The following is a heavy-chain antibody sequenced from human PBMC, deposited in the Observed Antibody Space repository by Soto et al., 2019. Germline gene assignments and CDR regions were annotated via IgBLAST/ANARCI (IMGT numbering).Heavy chain of an antibody. CDR1: GYTLNEVA. Sequence: QVQLVQSGAEVKKPGASVKVSCKVSGYTLNEVAMNWVRQAPGKGLEWLGGFDPDEAETIYAQHFQGRVTMTEDTSTDTVYMELSILRSEDTALYFCTTYHCYYNVDHWGQGTLVTVSS. D-gene: IGHD3-22*01. V-gene: IGHV1-24*01. CDR2: FDPDEAET. J-gene: IGHJ5*02. CDR3: TTYHCYYNVDH.